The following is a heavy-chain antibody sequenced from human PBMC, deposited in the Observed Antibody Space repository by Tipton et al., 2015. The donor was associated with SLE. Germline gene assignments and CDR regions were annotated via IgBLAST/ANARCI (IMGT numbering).Heavy chain of an antibody. CDR2: IYYSGST. V-gene: IGHV4-31*03. CDR1: GGSISSGGYY. CDR3: AREEENDFWSGGDAFDS. J-gene: IGHJ3*02. D-gene: IGHD3-3*01. Sequence: TLSLTCTVSGGSISSGGYYWSWIRQHPGKGLEWIGYIYYSGSTYYNPSLKSRVTISVDTSKNQFSLKLSSVTAADTAVYYCAREEENDFWSGGDAFDSWGQGTMVTVSS.